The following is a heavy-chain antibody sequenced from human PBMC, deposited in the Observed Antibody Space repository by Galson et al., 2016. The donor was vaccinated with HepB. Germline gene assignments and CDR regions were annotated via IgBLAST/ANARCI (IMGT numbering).Heavy chain of an antibody. J-gene: IGHJ4*02. D-gene: IGHD3-9*01. CDR3: AIYPGYFPGN. V-gene: IGHV3-48*03. Sequence: SLRLSCAASGFTFSSYEMNWVRQAPGKGLEWVSYISSSGNAIYYADSVKGRFTISRDNAKNSLYLQMNSLRAEDTAVYYCAIYPGYFPGNWGQGHLFTVSS. CDR2: ISSSGNAI. CDR1: GFTFSSYE.